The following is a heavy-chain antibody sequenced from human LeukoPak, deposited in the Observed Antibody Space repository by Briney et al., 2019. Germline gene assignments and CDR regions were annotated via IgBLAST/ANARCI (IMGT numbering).Heavy chain of an antibody. CDR1: GFTFSSYA. D-gene: IGHD6-19*01. J-gene: IGHJ4*02. CDR3: ARGTSGRPLYYFDY. CDR2: ISYDGSNK. Sequence: GGSLRLSCAASGFTFSSYAMHWVRQAPGKGLEWVAVISYDGSNKYYADSVKGRFTISRDNSKNTLYLQMNSLRAEDTAVYYCARGTSGRPLYYFDYWGQGTLVTVSS. V-gene: IGHV3-30-3*01.